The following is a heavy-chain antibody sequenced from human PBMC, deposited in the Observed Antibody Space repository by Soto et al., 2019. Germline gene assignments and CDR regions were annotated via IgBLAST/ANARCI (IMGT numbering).Heavy chain of an antibody. CDR1: GYTFTNYR. CDR2: INPISAST. CDR3: ASHDYGEPYDAFHM. D-gene: IGHD4-17*01. J-gene: IGHJ3*02. Sequence: QVQLLQSGAEVKEPGASVKVSCKTSGYTFTNYRVRWVRQAPGLGLEWMGVINPISASTTYAQKFKDRVTMTRDTSTITVYMELSSLRSEDTAVYYCASHDYGEPYDAFHMWGQGTMVTVSS. V-gene: IGHV1-46*03.